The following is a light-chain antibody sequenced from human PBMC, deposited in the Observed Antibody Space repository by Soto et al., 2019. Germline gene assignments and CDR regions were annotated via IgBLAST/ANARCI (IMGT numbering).Light chain of an antibody. J-gene: IGKJ1*01. CDR3: QRYNSYSTWT. V-gene: IGKV1-5*01. CDR1: QSISSW. Sequence: DIQMTQSPSTLSASVGDRVTITCRASQSISSWLAWYQQKPGKAPKLLIYDASSLESGVPSRFSGSGSGTEFTLPISSLQPDDFATYYCQRYNSYSTWTFGQGTKVEIK. CDR2: DAS.